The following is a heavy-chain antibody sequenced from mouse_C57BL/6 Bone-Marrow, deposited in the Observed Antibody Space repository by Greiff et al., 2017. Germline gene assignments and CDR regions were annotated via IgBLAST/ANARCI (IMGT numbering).Heavy chain of an antibody. J-gene: IGHJ3*01. CDR1: GYTFPSYT. CDR2: INPSSDYT. V-gene: IGHV1-4*01. CDR3: AKNYYGSRFAY. Sequence: VQLKESGAELARPGASVKMSCKASGYTFPSYTMHWVKQRPVRVLEWIGYINPSSDYTKYNQKFKDKATLTADKSSSTAYMQLSSLTSEDSAVYYCAKNYYGSRFAYWGQGSLVTVS. D-gene: IGHD1-1*01.